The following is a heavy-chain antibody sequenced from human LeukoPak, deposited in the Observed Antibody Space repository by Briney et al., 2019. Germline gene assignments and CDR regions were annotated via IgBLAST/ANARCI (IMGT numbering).Heavy chain of an antibody. CDR1: GFTFRSYT. Sequence: PGGSLRLSCAASGFTFRSYTMIWVRQAPGKGLEWVSIIYNDGSTYYADSMKGRFTISRDNSKNTLYLQVNSLRAEDTAMYYCARNILFAFDIWGQGTMVTVSS. J-gene: IGHJ3*02. V-gene: IGHV3-53*01. CDR3: ARNILFAFDI. CDR2: IYNDGST.